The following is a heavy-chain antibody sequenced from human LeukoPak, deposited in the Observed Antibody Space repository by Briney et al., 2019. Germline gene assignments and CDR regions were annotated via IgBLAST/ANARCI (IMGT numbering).Heavy chain of an antibody. CDR3: ARGNFIVASSSRRDYYFDY. CDR2: ISASNGNT. J-gene: IGHJ4*02. Sequence: GAPVKGSCKASGYTFTTYGISWVRQSPGQGLEWMGWISASNGNTNYAQKFQGRVTMATDTSRSTAYMELRSLRSDDTAVYYCARGNFIVASSSRRDYYFDYWGQGTLVTVPS. CDR1: GYTFTTYG. D-gene: IGHD5-12*01. V-gene: IGHV1-18*01.